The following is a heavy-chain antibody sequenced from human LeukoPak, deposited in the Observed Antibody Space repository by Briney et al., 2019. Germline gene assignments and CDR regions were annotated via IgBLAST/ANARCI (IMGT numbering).Heavy chain of an antibody. CDR3: AKEAVNYYYYMDV. V-gene: IGHV3-33*06. CDR2: IWYDGSHK. D-gene: IGHD3-16*02. CDR1: GFTFNSYG. J-gene: IGHJ6*03. Sequence: GGSLRLSCAASGFTFNSYGMHWVRQAPGKGLEWVAVIWYDGSHKYYTDSVKGRFNISRDNSKNTLYLQMSSLRAEDTAVYYCAKEAVNYYYYMDVWGKGTTVTVSS.